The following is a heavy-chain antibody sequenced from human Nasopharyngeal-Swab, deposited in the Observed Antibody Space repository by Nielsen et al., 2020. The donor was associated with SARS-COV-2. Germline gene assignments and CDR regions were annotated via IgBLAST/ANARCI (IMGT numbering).Heavy chain of an antibody. J-gene: IGHJ3*02. CDR1: GFTFSSYG. CDR3: AIGYGDYEWRAFDI. D-gene: IGHD4-17*01. Sequence: GESLKISCAASGFTFSSYGMHWVRQAPGKGLEWVAVIWYDGSNKYYADSVKGRFTISRDNSKNTLYLQMNSLRAEDTAVYYCAIGYGDYEWRAFDIWGQGTMVTVSS. V-gene: IGHV3-33*01. CDR2: IWYDGSNK.